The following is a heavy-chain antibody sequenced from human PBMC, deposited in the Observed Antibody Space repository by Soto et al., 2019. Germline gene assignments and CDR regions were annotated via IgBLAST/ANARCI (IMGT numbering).Heavy chain of an antibody. V-gene: IGHV3-49*04. J-gene: IGHJ4*02. CDR1: GFTFGDYA. D-gene: IGHD6-13*01. Sequence: GGSLRLSCTASGFTFGDYAMSCGRQAPGKGLEWGGFIRSKAYGGETEYAESVKGRFTISRDDSKSIAYMQMNSMKTEDTAVYYCTGSSWYVGANFDYWGQGTLVTVSS. CDR2: IRSKAYGGET. CDR3: TGSSWYVGANFDY.